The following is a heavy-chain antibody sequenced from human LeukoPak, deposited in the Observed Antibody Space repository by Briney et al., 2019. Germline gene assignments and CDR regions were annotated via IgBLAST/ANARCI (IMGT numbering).Heavy chain of an antibody. V-gene: IGHV4-39*01. D-gene: IGHD5-12*01. CDR3: ARAPYSGYRDY. J-gene: IGHJ4*02. CDR2: IHYSGST. CDR1: GVSISSSSYY. Sequence: SETLSLTCTVSGVSISSSSYYWGWIRQPPGKGLEWIGSIHYSGSTYYNPSLKSRVTISVDTSKNQFSLKLSSVTAADTAVYYCARAPYSGYRDYWGQGTLVTVSS.